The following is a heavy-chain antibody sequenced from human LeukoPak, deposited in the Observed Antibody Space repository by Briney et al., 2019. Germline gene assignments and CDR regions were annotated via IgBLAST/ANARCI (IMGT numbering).Heavy chain of an antibody. V-gene: IGHV4-39*01. CDR1: GDSISSSSYY. Sequence: SETLSLTCTVSGDSISSSSYYWGWIRQPPGKGLEWIGSIYYSGSTYYNPSLKSRVTISVDTSKNQFSLKLSSVTAADTAVYYCARLTLSSGYFDAFDIWGQGTMVTVSS. J-gene: IGHJ3*02. D-gene: IGHD3-22*01. CDR2: IYYSGST. CDR3: ARLTLSSGYFDAFDI.